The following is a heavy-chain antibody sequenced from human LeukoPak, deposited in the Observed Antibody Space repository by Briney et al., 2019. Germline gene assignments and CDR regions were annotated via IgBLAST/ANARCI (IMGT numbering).Heavy chain of an antibody. V-gene: IGHV4-4*09. J-gene: IGHJ3*02. CDR1: GTSITPYS. D-gene: IGHD5-24*01. CDR3: ARHRAEMATITDDTLDM. Sequence: SETLSLTYSVSGTSITPYSWSWIRQPPGRGLEWIGYFYTSGNTHQNPSLKSRVTMSIDASKNQFSLRLSSMTAADTAVYYCARHRAEMATITDDTLDMWGQGTMVTVSS. CDR2: FYTSGNT.